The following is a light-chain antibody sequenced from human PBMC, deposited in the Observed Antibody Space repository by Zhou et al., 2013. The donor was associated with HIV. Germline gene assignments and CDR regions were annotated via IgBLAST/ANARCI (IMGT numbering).Light chain of an antibody. J-gene: IGKJ4*01. CDR3: QQYHNWPLT. CDR2: GVS. V-gene: IGKV3-15*01. Sequence: DIVMTQSPATLSVSPGERATLSCRASQSFSSNLAWYQQKPGQAPRLLMYGVSTRATGIPARFSGSGSGTEFTLTISSMQSEDFAVYSCQQYHNWPLTFGGGTKVEIK. CDR1: QSFSSN.